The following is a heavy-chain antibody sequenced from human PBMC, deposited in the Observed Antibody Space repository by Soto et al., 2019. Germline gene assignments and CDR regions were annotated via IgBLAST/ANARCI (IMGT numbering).Heavy chain of an antibody. J-gene: IGHJ4*02. CDR1: GFTFSSYW. Sequence: EVQLVESGGGLVQPGGSLRLSCAASGFTFSSYWMHWVRQAPGKGLVWVSRINSDGSSTSYADSVKGRFTISRDNAKNTLYLQMNSLRAEDTAVYYCVRTSLVVAAATREDYWGQGTRVTVS. CDR2: INSDGSST. D-gene: IGHD2-15*01. V-gene: IGHV3-74*01. CDR3: VRTSLVVAAATREDY.